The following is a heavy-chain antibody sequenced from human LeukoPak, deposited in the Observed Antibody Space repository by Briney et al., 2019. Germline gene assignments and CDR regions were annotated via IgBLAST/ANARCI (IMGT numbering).Heavy chain of an antibody. CDR3: HAKRGSIIPDY. V-gene: IGHV1-69*04. CDR2: IIPILGIA. Sequence: GASVKVSCKASGGTFSSYAISWVRQAPGQGLEWMGRIIPILGIANYAQKFQGRVTITADKSTSTAYMELSSLRSEDTAVYYCHAKRGSIIPDYWGQGTLVTVSS. CDR1: GGTFSSYA. J-gene: IGHJ4*02. D-gene: IGHD3-3*01.